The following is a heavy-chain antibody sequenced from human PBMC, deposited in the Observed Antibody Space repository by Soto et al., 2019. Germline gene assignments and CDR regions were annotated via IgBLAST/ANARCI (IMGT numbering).Heavy chain of an antibody. CDR2: ISAYNGNT. V-gene: IGHV1-18*01. CDR1: GYTFTSYG. Sequence: QVQLVQSGAEVKKPGASVKVSCKASGYTFTSYGISWVRQAPGQGLEWMGWISAYNGNTNYAQKLQGRVTMTTDTXXXXXXXXXXXXXXXXXXXXXXXXXSPPPREWGQGTLVTVSS. CDR3: XXXSPPPRE. J-gene: IGHJ4*02.